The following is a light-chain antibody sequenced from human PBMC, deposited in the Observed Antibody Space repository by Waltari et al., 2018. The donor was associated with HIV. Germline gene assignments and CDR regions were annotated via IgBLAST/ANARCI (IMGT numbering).Light chain of an antibody. V-gene: IGLV3-1*01. Sequence: FGLTQPPSVSVSPGQTATITCSGYHLSLKYTCWYQQRPGQSPVLVISADSARPSGVPERFSGSNSGNISTLTIKGAQLIDEADYYCQAWDTIREIFGGGTKLHVL. CDR1: HLSLKY. J-gene: IGLJ2*01. CDR3: QAWDTIREI. CDR2: ADS.